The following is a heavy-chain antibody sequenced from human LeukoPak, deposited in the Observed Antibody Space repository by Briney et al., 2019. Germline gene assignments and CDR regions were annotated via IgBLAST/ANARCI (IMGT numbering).Heavy chain of an antibody. Sequence: GGSLTLSCVGSGLSLNKSHMHWVRQAPGKGREGVAIIYGGGSTFYSDSVKGRFTISGDNSKNTLYLQMNSLRDEDTAVYYCGKSPSTVTPIDYWGQGTLVTVSS. D-gene: IGHD4-17*01. J-gene: IGHJ4*02. V-gene: IGHV3-66*01. CDR2: IYGGGST. CDR3: GKSPSTVTPIDY. CDR1: GLSLNKSH.